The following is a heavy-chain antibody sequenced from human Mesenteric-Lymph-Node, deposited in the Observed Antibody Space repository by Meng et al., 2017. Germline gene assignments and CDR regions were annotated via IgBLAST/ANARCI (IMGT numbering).Heavy chain of an antibody. D-gene: IGHD1-26*01. CDR2: IYPGDSDT. CDR3: ARLGGSPI. Sequence: GGSLRLSCTGSGYSFPSHWIGWVRQMPGKGLEWMGIIYPGDSDTRYSPSFQGQVTISADKSISTAYLQWSSLKASDTAMYYYARLGGSPIWGQGTMVTVSS. J-gene: IGHJ3*02. V-gene: IGHV5-51*01. CDR1: GYSFPSHW.